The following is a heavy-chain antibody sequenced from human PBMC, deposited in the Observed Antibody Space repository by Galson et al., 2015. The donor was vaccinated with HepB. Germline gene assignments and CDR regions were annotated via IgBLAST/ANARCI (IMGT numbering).Heavy chain of an antibody. Sequence: SVKVSCKVSGYTLTELSMHWVRQAPGKGLEWMGGFDPEDGETIYAQKFQGRATMTEDTSTDTAYMELSSLRSEDTAVYYCATVVGATLHMDVWGKGTTVTVSS. D-gene: IGHD1-26*01. CDR1: GYTLTELS. CDR3: ATVVGATLHMDV. J-gene: IGHJ6*03. CDR2: FDPEDGET. V-gene: IGHV1-24*01.